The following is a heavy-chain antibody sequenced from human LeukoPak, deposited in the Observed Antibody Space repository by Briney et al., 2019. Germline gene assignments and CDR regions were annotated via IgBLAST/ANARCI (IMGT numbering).Heavy chain of an antibody. CDR1: GFTLNNYW. CDR2: IQNGGSTT. Sequence: AVSLRLSCAASGFTLNNYWMHWVRQAPGKGLVWFLRIQNGGSTTTYAESVRGRFTISRDNAKNTLYLQMNSLRAEDTAVYYCAREAAVPNTVFDYWGQGSLVTVSS. CDR3: AREAAVPNTVFDY. D-gene: IGHD4-17*01. J-gene: IGHJ4*02. V-gene: IGHV3-74*01.